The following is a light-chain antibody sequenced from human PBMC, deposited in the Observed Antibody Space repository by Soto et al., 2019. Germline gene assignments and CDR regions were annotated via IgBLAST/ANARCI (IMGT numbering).Light chain of an antibody. CDR3: QQRNSYPIT. Sequence: DLQLTQSPSFVSASIGDRVTIICRASQAISTSLAWYQQSPGKAPKLLIYAASTLHTGVPSRFSGSGSGTEFTLTISGLQPEDFATYYCQQRNSYPITFGQGTRLDIK. V-gene: IGKV1-9*01. J-gene: IGKJ5*01. CDR1: QAISTS. CDR2: AAS.